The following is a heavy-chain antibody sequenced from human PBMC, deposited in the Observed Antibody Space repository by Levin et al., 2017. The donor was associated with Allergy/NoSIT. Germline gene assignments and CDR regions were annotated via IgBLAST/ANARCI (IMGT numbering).Heavy chain of an antibody. Sequence: GESLKISCAASGFTFSSYEMNWVRQAPGKGLEWVSYISSSGITIYYADSVKGRFTISRDNAKNSLYLQMNSLRAEDTAVYYCARSTIRFLEWLSEIIVWGQGTLVTVSS. CDR2: ISSSGITI. CDR1: GFTFSSYE. D-gene: IGHD3-3*01. J-gene: IGHJ4*02. CDR3: ARSTIRFLEWLSEIIV. V-gene: IGHV3-48*03.